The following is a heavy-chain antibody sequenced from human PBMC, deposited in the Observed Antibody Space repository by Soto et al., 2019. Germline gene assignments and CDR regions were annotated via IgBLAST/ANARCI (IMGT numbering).Heavy chain of an antibody. V-gene: IGHV3-30-3*01. D-gene: IGHD1-1*01. CDR3: ARDRQMPTIYYYYGMDV. J-gene: IGHJ6*02. CDR2: ISYDGSNK. Sequence: GGSLRLSCAASGFTFSSYAMHWVRQAPGKGLEWVAVISYDGSNKYYADSVKGRFTISRDNSKNTLYLQMNSLRAEDTAVYYCARDRQMPTIYYYYGMDVWGQGTMVTVSS. CDR1: GFTFSSYA.